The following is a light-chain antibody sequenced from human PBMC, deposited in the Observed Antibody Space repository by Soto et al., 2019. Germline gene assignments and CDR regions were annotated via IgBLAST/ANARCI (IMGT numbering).Light chain of an antibody. CDR1: SSDVGGYNY. CDR2: DVT. Sequence: ALTQPASVSGSPVQSITISCTVTSSDVGGYNYVSWYQQHPGKAPKLMIHDVTSRPSGVSSRFSGSKSGNTASLTISGLQAEDEADYYCSSYTSSSTLCVFGTGTKVTVL. J-gene: IGLJ1*01. V-gene: IGLV2-14*01. CDR3: SSYTSSSTLCV.